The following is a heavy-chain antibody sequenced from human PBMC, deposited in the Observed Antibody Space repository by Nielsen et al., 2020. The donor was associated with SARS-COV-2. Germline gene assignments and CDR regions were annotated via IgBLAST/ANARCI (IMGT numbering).Heavy chain of an antibody. V-gene: IGHV4-59*13. CDR2: IYYSGNT. CDR1: GGSIPTYY. D-gene: IGHD7-27*01. J-gene: IGHJ4*02. CDR3: ARDDDNWGSLAY. Sequence: SETLSLTCAVSGGSIPTYYWHWIRQSPGKGLEWLGYIYYSGNTNYNPSLKSRVTISVDTSKNQFSLKLSSVTAADTAVYYCARDDDNWGSLAYWGQGTLVTVSS.